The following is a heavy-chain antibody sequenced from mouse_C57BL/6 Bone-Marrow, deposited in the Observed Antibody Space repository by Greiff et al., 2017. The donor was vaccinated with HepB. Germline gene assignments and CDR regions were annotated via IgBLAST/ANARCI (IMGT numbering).Heavy chain of an antibody. CDR3: ARDLEGIYYDYDGAMDY. V-gene: IGHV5-4*01. Sequence: EVKVVESGGGLVKPGGSLKLSCAASGFNFSSYAMSWVRQTPEKRLEWVATISDGGSYTYYPDNVKGRFTISRDNAKNNLYLQMSHLKSEDTAMYYCARDLEGIYYDYDGAMDYWGQGTSVTVSS. CDR1: GFNFSSYA. CDR2: ISDGGSYT. D-gene: IGHD2-4*01. J-gene: IGHJ4*01.